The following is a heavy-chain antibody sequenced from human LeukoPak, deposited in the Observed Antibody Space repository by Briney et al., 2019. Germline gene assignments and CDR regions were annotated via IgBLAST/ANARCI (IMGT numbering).Heavy chain of an antibody. V-gene: IGHV3-23*01. CDR2: ISGSGGST. CDR3: ATFPEVVVTAIQDFDY. D-gene: IGHD2-21*02. CDR1: GFTFSSYA. J-gene: IGHJ4*02. Sequence: GGSLRLSCAASGFTFSSYAMSWVRQAPGKGLEWVSAISGSGGSTYYADSVKGRFTISRDNSKNTLYLQMNSLRAEDTAVYYCATFPEVVVTAIQDFDYWGQGTLVTVSS.